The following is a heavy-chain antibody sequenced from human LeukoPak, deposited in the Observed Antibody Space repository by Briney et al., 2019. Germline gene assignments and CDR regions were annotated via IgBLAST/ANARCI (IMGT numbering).Heavy chain of an antibody. V-gene: IGHV1-69*04. J-gene: IGHJ5*02. CDR3: ARADYGGNRWFDP. CDR2: IIPILGIA. CDR1: GGTFSSYA. Sequence: GASVKVSCKASGGTFSSYAISWVRQAPGQGLEWMGRIIPILGIANYAQKSQGRVTITADKSTSTAYMELSSLRSEDTAVYYCARADYGGNRWFDPWGQGTLVTVSS. D-gene: IGHD4-23*01.